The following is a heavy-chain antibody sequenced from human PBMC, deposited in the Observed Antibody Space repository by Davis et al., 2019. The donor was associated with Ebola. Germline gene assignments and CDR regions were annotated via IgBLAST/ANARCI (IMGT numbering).Heavy chain of an antibody. CDR1: GYTFTSYA. CDR2: INTNTGNP. Sequence: ASVKVSCKASGYTFTSYAMNWVRQAPGQGLEWMGWINTNTGNPTYAQGFTGRFVFSLDTSVSTAYLQISSLKAEDTAVYYCARGGIAVAGTHPGYYYGMDVWGQGTTVTVSS. V-gene: IGHV7-4-1*02. CDR3: ARGGIAVAGTHPGYYYGMDV. D-gene: IGHD6-19*01. J-gene: IGHJ6*02.